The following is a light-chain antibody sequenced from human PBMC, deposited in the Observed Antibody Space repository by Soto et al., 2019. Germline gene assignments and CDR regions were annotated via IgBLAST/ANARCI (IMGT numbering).Light chain of an antibody. V-gene: IGKV1-5*01. CDR1: QDISRW. Sequence: DIQMTQSPATLSASVGDRVSITCRASQDISRWLAWYQQKPGKAPKVLIWDASSLQRGVPSRLTGSGSGTEFTLTINGLQPDDFATYYCQQYNGYRTWTFGEGTKV. J-gene: IGKJ1*01. CDR2: DAS. CDR3: QQYNGYRTWT.